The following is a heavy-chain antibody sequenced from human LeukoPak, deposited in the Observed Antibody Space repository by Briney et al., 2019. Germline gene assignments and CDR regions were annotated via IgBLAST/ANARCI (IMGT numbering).Heavy chain of an antibody. Sequence: ASVKVSCKASGGTFSSYAINWVRQAPGQGLEWMGGIIPVFGKANYAQKFQGRVTITADESTSTAYMEMSSLRSEDTAIYYCARAVGYCSGGSCPYNWFDPWGQGTLVTVPS. J-gene: IGHJ5*02. CDR2: IIPVFGKA. CDR3: ARAVGYCSGGSCPYNWFDP. CDR1: GGTFSSYA. V-gene: IGHV1-69*13. D-gene: IGHD2-15*01.